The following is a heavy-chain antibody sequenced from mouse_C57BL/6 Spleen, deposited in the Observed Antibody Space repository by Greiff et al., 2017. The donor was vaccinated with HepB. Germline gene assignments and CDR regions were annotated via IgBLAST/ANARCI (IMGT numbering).Heavy chain of an antibody. Sequence: EVKLMESEGGLVQPGSSMKLSCTASGFTFSDYYMAWVRQVPEKGLEWVANINYDGSSTYYLDSLKSRFIISRDNAKNILYLQMSSLKSEDTATYYCAREGGNSAMDYWGQGTSVTVSS. CDR3: AREGGNSAMDY. CDR1: GFTFSDYY. CDR2: INYDGSST. V-gene: IGHV5-16*01. J-gene: IGHJ4*01.